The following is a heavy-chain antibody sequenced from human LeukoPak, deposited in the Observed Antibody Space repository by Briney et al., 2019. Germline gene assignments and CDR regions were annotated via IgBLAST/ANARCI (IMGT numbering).Heavy chain of an antibody. D-gene: IGHD6-13*01. CDR1: GYTFTSYY. V-gene: IGHV1-46*01. CDR2: INPSGGST. Sequence: ASVKVSCKASGYTFTSYYMHWVRQAPGQGLEWMGIINPSGGSTSYAQKFQGRVTMTRDTSTSTVYMELSSLRSEDTAVYYCARAKGAAGIRRSQSLDYWGQGTLVTVSS. CDR3: ARAKGAAGIRRSQSLDY. J-gene: IGHJ4*02.